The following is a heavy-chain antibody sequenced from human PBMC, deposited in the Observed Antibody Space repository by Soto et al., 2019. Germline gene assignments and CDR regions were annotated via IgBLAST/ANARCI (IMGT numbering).Heavy chain of an antibody. CDR1: GGTFSSYA. Sequence: SSVKVSCKASGGTFSSYAISWVRQAPGQGLEWMGGIIPIFGTANYAQKFQGRVTITADKSTSTAYMELSSLRSEDTAVYYCARELWVYCGGDCSLYYYYGMDVWGQGTTVTVSS. CDR2: IIPIFGTA. J-gene: IGHJ6*02. V-gene: IGHV1-69*06. D-gene: IGHD2-21*02. CDR3: ARELWVYCGGDCSLYYYYGMDV.